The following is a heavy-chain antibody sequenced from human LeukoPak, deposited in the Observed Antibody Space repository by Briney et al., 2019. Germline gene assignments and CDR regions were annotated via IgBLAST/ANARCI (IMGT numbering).Heavy chain of an antibody. Sequence: GGSLRLSCAASGFTFSSYAMTWVRQAPGKGLEWVSAISGSGGSTYYADSVKGRFTISGDNSKNTLYLQMSSLRAEGTAVYYCAKPRGLDDYWGQGTLVTVSS. CDR1: GFTFSSYA. CDR3: AKPRGLDDY. J-gene: IGHJ4*02. CDR2: ISGSGGST. D-gene: IGHD3-10*01. V-gene: IGHV3-23*01.